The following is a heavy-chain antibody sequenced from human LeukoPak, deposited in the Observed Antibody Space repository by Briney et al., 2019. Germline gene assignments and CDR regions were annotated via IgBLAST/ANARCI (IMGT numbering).Heavy chain of an antibody. CDR2: IYYRGST. J-gene: IGHJ5*02. CDR3: ARHYLSDGILSTFDP. V-gene: IGHV4-39*01. CDR1: GGSISSSPYY. D-gene: IGHD2-2*01. Sequence: SETLSLTCTVSGGSISSSPYYWGWIRQPPGKGLEWIGTIYYRGSTDSNPSLNSRVTISLDTSKNQFSLRLRSVTAADTALYYCARHYLSDGILSTFDPWGRGTLVTVSS.